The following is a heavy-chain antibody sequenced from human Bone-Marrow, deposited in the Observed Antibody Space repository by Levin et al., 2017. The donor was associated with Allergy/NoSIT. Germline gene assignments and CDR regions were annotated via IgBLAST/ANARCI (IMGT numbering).Heavy chain of an antibody. Sequence: GESLKISCAASGFTFSSYCVSWVRQRPGKGLEWVSGITGSGDETYYADSVKGRFTISRDKSKNMVYLVMNSLRAEDTAVYYCAKDRRGTVTSGAFDYWGEGTLATVSS. CDR3: AKDRRGTVTSGAFDY. V-gene: IGHV3-23*01. CDR2: ITGSGDET. J-gene: IGHJ4*02. CDR1: GFTFSSYC. D-gene: IGHD4-17*01.